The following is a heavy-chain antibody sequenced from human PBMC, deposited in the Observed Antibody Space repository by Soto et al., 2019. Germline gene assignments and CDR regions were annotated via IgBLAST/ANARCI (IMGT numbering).Heavy chain of an antibody. V-gene: IGHV3-30-3*01. Sequence: QVHLVESGGGLVQPGRSLRLSCVASGFTFSSYAIHWVRQAPGKGLEWVAVIVYDGTTKYYADSVKGRFTISRDNSKNTLYLQMTSLKVDDTAVYYCARTSSGYYGHFDYCGQGTLVTVSS. CDR2: IVYDGTTK. CDR1: GFTFSSYA. J-gene: IGHJ4*02. D-gene: IGHD3-22*01. CDR3: ARTSSGYYGHFDY.